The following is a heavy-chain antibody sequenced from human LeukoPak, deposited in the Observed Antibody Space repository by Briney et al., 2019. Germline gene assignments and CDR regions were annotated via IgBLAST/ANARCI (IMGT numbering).Heavy chain of an antibody. CDR3: AKGSRGWLNLFDP. V-gene: IGHV3-23*01. CDR1: GLLFSSYA. J-gene: IGHJ5*02. D-gene: IGHD6-19*01. Sequence: GGSLTLSCAPSGLLFSSYAMSWARQAPGKGLEWVSDICGSGGRTYYAHCVTGRFTISRDNSNNTLYLQRNSLRAEDTAVHYCAKGSRGWLNLFDPWGQGTLVTVSS. CDR2: ICGSGGRT.